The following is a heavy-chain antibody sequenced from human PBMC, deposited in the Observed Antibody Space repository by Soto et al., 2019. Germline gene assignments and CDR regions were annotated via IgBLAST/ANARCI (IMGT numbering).Heavy chain of an antibody. CDR1: GFTFSSYS. Sequence: GGSLRLSCAASGFTFSSYSMNWVRQAPGKGLEWVSSISSSSSYIYYADSVKGRFTISRDNAKNSLYLQMNSLRAEDTAVYYCAREGTYNWNYMCMDVWGQGTTVTVSS. CDR3: AREGTYNWNYMCMDV. J-gene: IGHJ6*02. V-gene: IGHV3-21*01. D-gene: IGHD1-7*01. CDR2: ISSSSSYI.